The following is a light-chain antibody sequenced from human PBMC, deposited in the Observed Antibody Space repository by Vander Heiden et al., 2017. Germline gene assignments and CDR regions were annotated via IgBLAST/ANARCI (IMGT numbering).Light chain of an antibody. CDR3: QQYNNWPLYT. CDR2: GAS. CDR1: QSVTSN. Sequence: EIVMTQSPATLSVSPGERATLSCRASQSVTSNLAWYQQKPGQAPGLLIYGASTRATGIPARVSGSGSGTEFTLTISSLQSEGLAVYCCQQYNNWPLYTFGRGTKLEIK. V-gene: IGKV3-15*01. J-gene: IGKJ2*01.